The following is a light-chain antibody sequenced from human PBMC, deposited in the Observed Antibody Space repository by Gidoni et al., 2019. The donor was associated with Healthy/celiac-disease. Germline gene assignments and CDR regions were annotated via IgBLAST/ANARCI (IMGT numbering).Light chain of an antibody. J-gene: IGKJ3*01. CDR2: DAS. Sequence: DIQMTQSPSSLSASVGDRVTITCQASQDISNYLNWYQQKPGKAPKLLIYDASNLETGVPSRFSGRGSGTDFPFTISSLQPEDIATYYCQQYDNLPITFGPGTKVDIK. CDR3: QQYDNLPIT. CDR1: QDISNY. V-gene: IGKV1-33*01.